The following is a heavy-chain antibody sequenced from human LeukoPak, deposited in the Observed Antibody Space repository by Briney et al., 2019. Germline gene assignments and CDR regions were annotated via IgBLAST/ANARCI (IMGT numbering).Heavy chain of an antibody. J-gene: IGHJ5*02. Sequence: SETLSLTCTVSGGSISSYYWGWIRQPPGKGLEWIGYIYTSGSTNYNPSLKSRVTISVDTSKNQFSLKLSSVTAADTAVYYCARQEYYYDSSGYYHAWFDPWGQGTLVTVSS. D-gene: IGHD3-22*01. CDR2: IYTSGST. V-gene: IGHV4-4*09. CDR3: ARQEYYYDSSGYYHAWFDP. CDR1: GGSISSYY.